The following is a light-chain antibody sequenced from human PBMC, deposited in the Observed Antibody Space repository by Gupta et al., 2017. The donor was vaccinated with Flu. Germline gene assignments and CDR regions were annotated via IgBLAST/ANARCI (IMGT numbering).Light chain of an antibody. Sequence: DIQMTQSPSSVSASVGDRVTLTCRASQDISNGVAWYQQLPGKAPKILIFSASTLQSGVPSRFSGSGSGTDFTLTISSLQAEDFATYFCQQTQSFPRTFGQGTRLEIK. CDR3: QQTQSFPRT. CDR2: SAS. J-gene: IGKJ1*01. V-gene: IGKV1-12*01. CDR1: QDISNG.